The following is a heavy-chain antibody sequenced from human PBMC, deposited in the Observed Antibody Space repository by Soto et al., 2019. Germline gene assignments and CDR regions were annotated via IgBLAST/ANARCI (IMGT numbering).Heavy chain of an antibody. CDR2: INAGNGNT. CDR3: ARRGDASSSVAYNWFDP. D-gene: IGHD6-6*01. CDR1: GYTFTSYA. V-gene: IGHV1-3*01. Sequence: ASVKVSCKASGYTFTSYAMHWVRQAPGQRLEWMGWINAGNGNTKYSQKFQGRVTITRDTSASTAYMELSSLRSEDTAVYYCARRGDASSSVAYNWFDPWGQGTLVTVSS. J-gene: IGHJ5*02.